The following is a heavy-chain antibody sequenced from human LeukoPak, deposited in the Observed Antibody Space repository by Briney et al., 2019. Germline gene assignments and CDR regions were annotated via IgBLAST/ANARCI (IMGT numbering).Heavy chain of an antibody. J-gene: IGHJ4*02. CDR1: GFTFSSYA. Sequence: GGSLRLSCAASGFTFSSYAMSWVRQAPGKGLEWVSAISGSGGGTYYADSVKGRFTISRDNSKNTLYLQMNSLRAEDTAVYYCAKDRGGTMVRGATDYWGQGTLVTVSS. D-gene: IGHD3-10*01. CDR2: ISGSGGGT. CDR3: AKDRGGTMVRGATDY. V-gene: IGHV3-23*01.